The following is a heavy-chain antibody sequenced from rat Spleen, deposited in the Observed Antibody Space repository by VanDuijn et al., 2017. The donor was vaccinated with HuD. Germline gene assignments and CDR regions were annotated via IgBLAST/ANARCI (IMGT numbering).Heavy chain of an antibody. CDR3: ARDTTGPHYYYVMDA. J-gene: IGHJ4*01. D-gene: IGHD1-6*01. CDR2: IWNTGGT. CDR1: GFSLTSYH. V-gene: IGHV2-41*01. Sequence: QVQLKESGPGLVQPSQTLSLTCTVSGFSLTSYHVSWVRQFPGKGLEWMGVIWNTGGTRYNSALKSRLSISKDTSKSQVFLKMNSLQTEDTATYYWARDTTGPHYYYVMDAWGQGASVTVSS.